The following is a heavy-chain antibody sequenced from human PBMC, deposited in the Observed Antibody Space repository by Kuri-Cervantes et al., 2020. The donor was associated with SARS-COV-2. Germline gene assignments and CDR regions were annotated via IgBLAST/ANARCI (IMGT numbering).Heavy chain of an antibody. CDR1: GGSISSSSYY. J-gene: IGHJ6*03. CDR3: ASRYYDFWSGYYTDTIDYYYYMDV. D-gene: IGHD3-3*01. V-gene: IGHV4-39*01. CDR2: IYYSGST. Sequence: SETLSLTCTVSGGSISSSSYYWGWIRQPPGKGLEWIGSIYYSGSTYYNPSLKSRVTISVDTSKNQFSLKLSSVTAADTAVYYCASRYYDFWSGYYTDTIDYYYYMDVWGKGTTVTVSS.